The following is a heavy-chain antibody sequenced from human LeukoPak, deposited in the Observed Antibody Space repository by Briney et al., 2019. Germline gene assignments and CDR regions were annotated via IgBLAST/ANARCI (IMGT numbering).Heavy chain of an antibody. D-gene: IGHD3-16*01. Sequence: GGSLRLSCSASKFRFSNYGMHWVRQAPGKGLEWVAFIRFDGTKTNYAESVRGRFTISRDNSKNTLYLQMNSLRADDTAVFYCAKDGVILAPGESWYMDVWGSGTPVTVSS. V-gene: IGHV3-30*02. CDR3: AKDGVILAPGESWYMDV. CDR2: IRFDGTKT. J-gene: IGHJ6*03. CDR1: KFRFSNYG.